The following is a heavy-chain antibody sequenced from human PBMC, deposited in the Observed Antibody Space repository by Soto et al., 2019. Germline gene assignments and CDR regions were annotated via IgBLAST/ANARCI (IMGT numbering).Heavy chain of an antibody. Sequence: PGESLKISCQGSGYTFISYWIAWVRQMPGKGLEWMGIIYPGDSDIRYNPSFQGQVTISVDTSKNQFSLKLSSVTAADTAVYYCGLYDSSGYFDYWGQGTLVTVSS. V-gene: IGHV5-51*01. D-gene: IGHD3-22*01. CDR1: GYTFISYW. CDR2: IYPGDSDI. CDR3: GLYDSSGYFDY. J-gene: IGHJ4*02.